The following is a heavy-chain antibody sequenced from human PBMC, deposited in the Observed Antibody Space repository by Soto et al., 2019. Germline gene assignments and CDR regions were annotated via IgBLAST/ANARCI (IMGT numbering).Heavy chain of an antibody. CDR2: INPSGGDT. V-gene: IGHV1-46*01. CDR3: ARGGCGGECSFDY. CDR1: GYTFTSHY. D-gene: IGHD2-21*01. Sequence: ASVKVSCKASGYTFTSHYIHWVRQAPGQGLEWMGIINPSGGDTTYAQQFQGRVTMTRDTSTRTVYMELSSLRSEDTAVYYCARGGCGGECSFDYWGQGTLVTVSS. J-gene: IGHJ4*02.